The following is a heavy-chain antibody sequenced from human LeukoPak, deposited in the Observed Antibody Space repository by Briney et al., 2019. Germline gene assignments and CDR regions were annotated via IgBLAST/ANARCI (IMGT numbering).Heavy chain of an antibody. CDR1: GFSFSTYE. CDR2: INSDGSST. Sequence: GGSLRLSCAASGFSFSTYEFHWVRHAPGKGLEWVSRINSDGSSTSYADSVKGRFTISRDNAKNTLYLQMNSLRAEDTAVYYCASGYSGYDKVYWGQGTLVTVSS. J-gene: IGHJ4*02. V-gene: IGHV3-74*01. D-gene: IGHD5-12*01. CDR3: ASGYSGYDKVY.